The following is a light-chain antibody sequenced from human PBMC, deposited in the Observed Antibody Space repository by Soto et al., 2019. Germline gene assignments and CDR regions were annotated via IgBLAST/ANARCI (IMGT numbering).Light chain of an antibody. CDR3: LQYNSYPRT. J-gene: IGKJ1*01. V-gene: IGKV1-17*01. CDR2: AAS. CDR1: QAIGTD. Sequence: DIQMTQSPSTVSASVGDRVTITWGASQAIGTDLGWYQQKPGKAPKRLIYAASSLQSGAPPRFSGSGSGTDFTLTIRSLQSEDFATYFCLQYNSYPRTFGQGTKVDIK.